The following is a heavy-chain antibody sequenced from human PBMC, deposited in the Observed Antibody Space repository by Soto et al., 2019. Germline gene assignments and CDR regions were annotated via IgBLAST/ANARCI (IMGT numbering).Heavy chain of an antibody. CDR2: LYWNTEK. CDR1: GFSLTTGGVG. Sequence: QITLKEAGPTLVKPTQTLTLTCTFSGFSLTTGGVGVGWFRQPPGKALEWLADLYWNTEKNHSPSLRGRLIIAKDTSSDQVFLTVTNVDPTDTATYYCAHRLTGHGIEVWGQGTTVTVSS. V-gene: IGHV2-5*01. J-gene: IGHJ6*02. CDR3: AHRLTGHGIEV. D-gene: IGHD3-16*01.